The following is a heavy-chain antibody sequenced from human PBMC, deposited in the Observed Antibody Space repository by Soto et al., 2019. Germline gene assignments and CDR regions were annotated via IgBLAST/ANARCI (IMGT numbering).Heavy chain of an antibody. Sequence: GLVSLSCAASGFTFSIYAMSCVRQAPGKGLAWVSAISGSGGSTYYADSVKGRFTISRDNSKNTLYLQMNSLRAEDTAVYYCAKDPINYYDSSGPKNYFDYWGQGNLVTSP. CDR2: ISGSGGST. CDR1: GFTFSIYA. D-gene: IGHD3-22*01. J-gene: IGHJ4*02. V-gene: IGHV3-23*01. CDR3: AKDPINYYDSSGPKNYFDY.